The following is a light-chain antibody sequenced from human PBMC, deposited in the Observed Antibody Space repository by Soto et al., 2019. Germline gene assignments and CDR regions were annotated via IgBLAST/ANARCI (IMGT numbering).Light chain of an antibody. CDR1: QSISNY. CDR2: AAS. Sequence: DIQMTQSPSSLSASVRDRVTITCRASQSISNYLNWYQQKPGKAPKLLIYAASSVQSGVPSRFSGSGSGTDFTLTISSLQPEDFATYYCQQSSGIPYTFGQGTKLEIK. J-gene: IGKJ2*01. V-gene: IGKV1-39*01. CDR3: QQSSGIPYT.